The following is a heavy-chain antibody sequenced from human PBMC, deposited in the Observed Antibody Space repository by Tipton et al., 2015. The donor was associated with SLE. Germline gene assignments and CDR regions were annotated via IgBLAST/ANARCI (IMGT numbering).Heavy chain of an antibody. CDR3: ARQGGYCGGGSCYSRYYYYYGMDV. D-gene: IGHD2-15*01. CDR2: ISHSGTI. J-gene: IGHJ6*02. Sequence: TLSLTCAVSGYSISDTYYWGWIRQPPGKGLEWIGSISHSGTINYNPSLKSRVTISVDTSKNQVSLKLSSVTAADTAVYYCARQGGYCGGGSCYSRYYYYYGMDVWGQGTTVTVSS. CDR1: GYSISDTYY. V-gene: IGHV4-38-2*01.